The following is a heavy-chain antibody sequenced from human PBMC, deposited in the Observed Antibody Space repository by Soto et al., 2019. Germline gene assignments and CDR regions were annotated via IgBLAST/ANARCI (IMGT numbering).Heavy chain of an antibody. Sequence: GASVKVSCKASGYTFTSYGISWVRQAPGQGLEWMGWISAYNGNTNYAQKLQGRVTMTTDTSTSTAYMELRSLRSDDTAVYYCAREDAAWGYYGSGSYYIYYYYGMDVWGQGTTVTVSS. CDR1: GYTFTSYG. CDR2: ISAYNGNT. J-gene: IGHJ6*02. V-gene: IGHV1-18*01. CDR3: AREDAAWGYYGSGSYYIYYYYGMDV. D-gene: IGHD3-10*01.